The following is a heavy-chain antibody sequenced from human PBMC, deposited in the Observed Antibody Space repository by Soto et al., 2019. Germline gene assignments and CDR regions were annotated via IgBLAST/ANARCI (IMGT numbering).Heavy chain of an antibody. CDR1: GFTVSSNY. CDR2: IYSGGST. J-gene: IGHJ3*02. Sequence: GGSLRLSCAASGFTVSSNYMSWVRQAPGKGLEWVSVIYSGGSTYYADSVKGRFTISRHNSKNTLYLQMNSLRAEDTAVYYCARLPRYNWNYAFDIWGQGTMVTVSS. D-gene: IGHD1-7*01. V-gene: IGHV3-53*04. CDR3: ARLPRYNWNYAFDI.